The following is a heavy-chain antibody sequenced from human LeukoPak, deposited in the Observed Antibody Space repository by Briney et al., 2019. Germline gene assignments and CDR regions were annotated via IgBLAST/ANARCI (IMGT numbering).Heavy chain of an antibody. CDR1: GYTFTSYG. CDR2: ISAHNGKT. J-gene: IGHJ5*02. CDR3: ARGDVVVSAAVRFDP. V-gene: IGHV1-18*01. Sequence: ASVKVSCKASGYTFTSYGITWVRQAPGQGLEWMGWISAHNGKTNYAQKFQGRVTMTTDTPTSTAHMELRSLRSDDTAVYYCARGDVVVSAAVRFDPWGQGTLVTVSS. D-gene: IGHD2-2*01.